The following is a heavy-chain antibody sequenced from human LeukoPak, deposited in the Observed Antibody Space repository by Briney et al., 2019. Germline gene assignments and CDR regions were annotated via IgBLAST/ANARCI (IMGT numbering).Heavy chain of an antibody. D-gene: IGHD3-10*01. CDR2: ISAEGDIQ. CDR1: GFRFSSYD. V-gene: IGHV3-30-3*01. Sequence: GRSQRLSCAATGFRFSSYDMHWVRQAPGKGLEWVAAISAEGDIQIYLDSVMGRFTISRDNSKSTLYLQMNSLRIEDTGFYYCTRDMIRGVPDYIDYWGQGTLVTVSS. J-gene: IGHJ4*02. CDR3: TRDMIRGVPDYIDY.